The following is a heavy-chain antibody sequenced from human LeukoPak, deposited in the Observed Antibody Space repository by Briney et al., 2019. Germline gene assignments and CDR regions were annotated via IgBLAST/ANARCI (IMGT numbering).Heavy chain of an antibody. Sequence: ASVKVSCKASGYSFTTYTITWVRQAPGQGLEWMGWISAYNGNTNYAQKLQDRVTMTTDTSTSTAYMELRSLRSDDTAVYYCARIAAAENYFDYWGQGTLVTVSS. CDR3: ARIAAAENYFDY. V-gene: IGHV1-18*01. CDR1: GYSFTTYT. CDR2: ISAYNGNT. J-gene: IGHJ4*02. D-gene: IGHD6-13*01.